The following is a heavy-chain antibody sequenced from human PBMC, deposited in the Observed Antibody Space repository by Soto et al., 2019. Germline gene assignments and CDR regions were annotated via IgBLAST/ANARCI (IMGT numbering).Heavy chain of an antibody. CDR2: ISWNSGSI. Sequence: HCWCLKIACAACGVSVEVYAMHWVRQDPGKGLEWVSGISWNSGSIGYADSVKGRFTISRDNAKNSLYLQMNSLRAEDTALYYCATLYDSSGYSIFDYWGQATLGTVSS. J-gene: IGHJ4*02. V-gene: IGHV3-9*01. CDR3: ATLYDSSGYSIFDY. D-gene: IGHD3-22*01. CDR1: GVSVEVYA.